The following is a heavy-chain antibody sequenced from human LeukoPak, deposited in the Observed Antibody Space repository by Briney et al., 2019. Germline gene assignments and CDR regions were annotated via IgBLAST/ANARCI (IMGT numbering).Heavy chain of an antibody. J-gene: IGHJ4*02. CDR1: GGSISSYY. CDR3: ARVDYYGSSLGFDY. Sequence: SETLSLTCTVSGGSISSYYWSWIRRPPGKGLEWIGYIYYSGSTNYNPSLKSRVTISVDTSKNQFSLKLNSVTAADTAVYYCARVDYYGSSLGFDYWGQGILVTVSS. CDR2: IYYSGST. D-gene: IGHD3-10*01. V-gene: IGHV4-59*01.